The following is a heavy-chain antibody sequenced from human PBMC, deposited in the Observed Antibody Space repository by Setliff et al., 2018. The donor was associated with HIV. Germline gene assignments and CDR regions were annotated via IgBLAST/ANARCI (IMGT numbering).Heavy chain of an antibody. V-gene: IGHV4-34*01. CDR2: INHSEGT. CDR1: GGSFDNYF. J-gene: IGHJ6*04. Sequence: KPSETLSLTCAVYGGSFDNYFWTRIRQSPERGLEWIGEINHSEGTTYSPYLKSRLTISLDTSKNQISLKLTSVTAADTAVYYCARMVRGLILRGYHYHADVWGKGTTVTVSS. D-gene: IGHD3-10*01. CDR3: ARMVRGLILRGYHYHADV.